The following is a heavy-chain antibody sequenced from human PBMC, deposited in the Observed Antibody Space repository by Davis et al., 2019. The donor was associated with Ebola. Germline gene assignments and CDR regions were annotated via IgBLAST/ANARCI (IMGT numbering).Heavy chain of an antibody. J-gene: IGHJ6*02. CDR3: ARGHCSSTSCYYYGMDV. CDR1: GYTFTSYA. CDR2: INAGNGNT. D-gene: IGHD2-2*01. V-gene: IGHV1-3*01. Sequence: ASVKVSCKASGYTFTSYAMHRVRQAPGQRLEWMGWINAGNGNTKYSQKFQGRVTITRDTSASTAYMELSSLRSEDTAVYYCARGHCSSTSCYYYGMDVWGQGTTVTVSS.